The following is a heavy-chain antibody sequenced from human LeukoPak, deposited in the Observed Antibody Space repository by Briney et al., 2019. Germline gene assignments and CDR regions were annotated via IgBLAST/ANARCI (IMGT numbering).Heavy chain of an antibody. CDR1: GGSISTNSYS. CDR3: ARVYSSGWYQWFDP. J-gene: IGHJ5*02. CDR2: LYYNGNS. Sequence: SETLSLTCIVSGGSISTNSYSWGWLRQPPGKGLEWIGTLYYNGNSYYTPSLERRVTITADTSKNQFSLKLNSVTAADTAIYHCARVYSSGWYQWFDPWGQGILVTVSS. D-gene: IGHD6-19*01. V-gene: IGHV4-39*07.